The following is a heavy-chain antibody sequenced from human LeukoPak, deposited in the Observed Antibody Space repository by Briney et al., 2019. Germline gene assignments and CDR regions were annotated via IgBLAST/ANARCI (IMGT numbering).Heavy chain of an antibody. D-gene: IGHD3-10*01. J-gene: IGHJ5*02. CDR3: ARQPGSSEFP. CDR2: NYPGDSNT. V-gene: IGHV5-51*01. CDR1: GYSFTNYW. Sequence: GESLKISCEGSGYSFTNYWIGWVRQMPGKGLEWMGINYPGDSNTKYSPSFQGQVTISADKSISTAYLQWSSLKASDTAMYYCARQPGSSEFPWGQGTLVTVSS.